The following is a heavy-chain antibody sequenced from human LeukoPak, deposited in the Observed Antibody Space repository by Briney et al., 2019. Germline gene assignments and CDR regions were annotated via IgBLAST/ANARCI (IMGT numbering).Heavy chain of an antibody. J-gene: IGHJ4*02. Sequence: GGSLRLSCAASGFTFISYAMSWVRQAPGKGLEWVSAISGSGGSTYYADSVKGRFTISRDNSNNTLYLQMNSLRAEDTAVYYCAKDPVNIVVVPAAMPEGYFDYWGQGTLVTVSS. V-gene: IGHV3-23*01. CDR1: GFTFISYA. CDR3: AKDPVNIVVVPAAMPEGYFDY. D-gene: IGHD2-2*01. CDR2: ISGSGGST.